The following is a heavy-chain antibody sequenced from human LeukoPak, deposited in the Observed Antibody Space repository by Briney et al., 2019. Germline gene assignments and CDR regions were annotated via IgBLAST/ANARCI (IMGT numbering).Heavy chain of an antibody. CDR1: GYTFTSYG. V-gene: IGHV1-18*01. J-gene: IGHJ4*02. Sequence: ASVKVSCKASGYTFTSYGISWVRQAPGQGLEWMGWISAYNGNTSYAQKFQGRVTMTRDTSTSTVYMELSSLRSGDTAVYYCARIGDSGTFDYWGQGTLVTVSS. CDR3: ARIGDSGTFDY. CDR2: ISAYNGNT. D-gene: IGHD1-26*01.